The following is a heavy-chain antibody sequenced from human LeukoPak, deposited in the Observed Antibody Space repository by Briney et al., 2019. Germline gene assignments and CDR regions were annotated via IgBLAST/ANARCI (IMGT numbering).Heavy chain of an antibody. J-gene: IGHJ4*02. CDR3: AKLLTSGWRPIDY. V-gene: IGHV3-23*01. D-gene: IGHD6-19*01. CDR1: GFTFSSYA. Sequence: GGTLRLSCAASGFTFSSYAMSWVRQAPGKGLEWVSTISGSGGSTYYADSVKGRFTISRDNSKNTLYVQMNSLRAEDTAVYYCAKLLTSGWRPIDYWGQGTLVTVSS. CDR2: ISGSGGST.